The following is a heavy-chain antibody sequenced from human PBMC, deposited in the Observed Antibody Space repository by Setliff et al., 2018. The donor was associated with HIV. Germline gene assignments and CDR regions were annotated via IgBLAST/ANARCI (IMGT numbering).Heavy chain of an antibody. CDR2: ISPNNGDK. D-gene: IGHD7-27*01. V-gene: IGHV1-2*02. Sequence: ASVKVSCKASGYTFTDYFLHWVRQAPGQGLEWMGWISPNNGDKNIPQRFRGRVTMTRDTPISTAYLELNGLRSDDTSMSYCARQLSNSLDYWGQGTLVTVSS. CDR3: ARQLSNSLDY. CDR1: GYTFTDYF. J-gene: IGHJ4*02.